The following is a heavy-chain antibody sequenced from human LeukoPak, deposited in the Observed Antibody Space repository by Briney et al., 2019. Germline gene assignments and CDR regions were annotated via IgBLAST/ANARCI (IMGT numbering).Heavy chain of an antibody. CDR3: ARAGTSGWYLNYMDV. CDR1: GYTFTNYY. V-gene: IGHV1-46*01. D-gene: IGHD6-19*01. CDR2: INPSGGST. Sequence: ASVKVSCKASGYTFTNYYMHWVRQAPGQGLEWMGIINPSGGSTSYAQKFQGRVTMTRDTSTSTVYMELSSLRSEDTAVYYCARAGTSGWYLNYMDVWGKGTTVTISS. J-gene: IGHJ6*03.